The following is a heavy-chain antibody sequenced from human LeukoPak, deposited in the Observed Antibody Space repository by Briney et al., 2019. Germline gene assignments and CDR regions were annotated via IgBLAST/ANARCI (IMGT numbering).Heavy chain of an antibody. CDR3: AKGSDSSILGKGIDY. CDR2: IWYDGSNK. V-gene: IGHV3-30*02. CDR1: RFTFSSYG. D-gene: IGHD7-27*01. J-gene: IGHJ4*02. Sequence: GGSLRLSCAASRFTFSSYGMHWVRQAPGKGLEWVAFIWYDGSNKYYADSVKGRFTISRDNSKYTLYLQMNSLRAENRAVYYCAKGSDSSILGKGIDYWGQGTLVTVSS.